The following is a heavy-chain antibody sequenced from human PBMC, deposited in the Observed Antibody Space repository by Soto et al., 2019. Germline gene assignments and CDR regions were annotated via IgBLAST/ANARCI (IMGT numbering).Heavy chain of an antibody. Sequence: LSLTCGVSGGTVASSHWWSWVRQSPGRGLEWIGNVYHTGDPNFNPSLQSRVTFSVDKSNNQFSLRLTSVTAADTAVYFCAREIVTAGGNNYFDPWGPGTLVTVSS. CDR2: VYHTGDP. J-gene: IGHJ5*02. CDR1: GGTVASSHW. CDR3: AREIVTAGGNNYFDP. D-gene: IGHD2-21*02. V-gene: IGHV4-4*01.